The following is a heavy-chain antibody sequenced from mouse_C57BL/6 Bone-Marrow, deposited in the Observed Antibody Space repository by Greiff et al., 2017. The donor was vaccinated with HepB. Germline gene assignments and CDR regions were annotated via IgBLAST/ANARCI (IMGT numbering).Heavy chain of an antibody. V-gene: IGHV10-1*01. CDR1: GFSFNTYA. CDR2: IRSKSNNYAT. Sequence: EVKLMESGGGLVQPKGSLKLSCAASGFSFNTYAMNWVRQAPGKGLEWVARIRSKSNNYATYYADSVKDRFTISRDDSESMLYLQMNNLKTEDTAMYYCVRADGYSFAYWGQGTLVTVSA. D-gene: IGHD2-3*01. J-gene: IGHJ3*01. CDR3: VRADGYSFAY.